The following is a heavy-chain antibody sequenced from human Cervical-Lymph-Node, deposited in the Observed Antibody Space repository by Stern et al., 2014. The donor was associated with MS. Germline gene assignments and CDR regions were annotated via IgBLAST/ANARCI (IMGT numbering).Heavy chain of an antibody. D-gene: IGHD6-13*01. J-gene: IGHJ4*02. CDR1: GGSISSYY. CDR3: ARGFSSSWYGGRFFNY. Sequence: QDQLVESGPGLVKPSETLYLPCTVSGGSISSYYWSWIRQAPGKGLEWIAYIYYSGHTDYSPSLQGRVTVSVDTSKNQVSLRLSSVTAADTAVYYCARGFSSSWYGGRFFNYWGQGTLVTVSS. CDR2: IYYSGHT. V-gene: IGHV4-59*01.